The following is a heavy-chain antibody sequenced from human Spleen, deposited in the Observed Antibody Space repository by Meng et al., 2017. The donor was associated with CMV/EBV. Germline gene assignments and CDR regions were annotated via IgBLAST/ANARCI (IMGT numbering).Heavy chain of an antibody. CDR3: ARGHVVRGVFDY. CDR2: INHSGST. D-gene: IGHD3-10*01. Sequence: TCAVDGGSFSGYYWSWIRQPPGKGLEWIGEINHSGSTNYNPTLKSRVTMSVDTSKNQFSLKLSSVTAADTAVYYCARGHVVRGVFDYWGQGTLVTVSS. J-gene: IGHJ4*02. CDR1: GGSFSGYY. V-gene: IGHV4-34*01.